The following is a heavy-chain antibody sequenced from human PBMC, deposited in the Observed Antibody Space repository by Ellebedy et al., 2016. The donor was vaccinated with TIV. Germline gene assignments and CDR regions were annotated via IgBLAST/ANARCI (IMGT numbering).Heavy chain of an antibody. J-gene: IGHJ4*02. V-gene: IGHV3-33*01. CDR1: GFTFSSYG. CDR3: ARDPNGYDFRSYYFDY. D-gene: IGHD5-12*01. CDR2: ICFDGSTK. Sequence: PGGSLRLSCAASGFTFSSYGMHWVRQAPGKGLEWVAVICFDGSTKYYAASVKGRFTISRDNSKNTLYQQMNSLKAEDTAVYYCARDPNGYDFRSYYFDYWGQGTLVTVSS.